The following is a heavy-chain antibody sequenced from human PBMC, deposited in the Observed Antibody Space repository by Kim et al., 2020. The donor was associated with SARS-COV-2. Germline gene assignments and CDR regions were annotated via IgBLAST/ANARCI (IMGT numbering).Heavy chain of an antibody. CDR2: ISGSGGST. CDR1: GFTFSSYA. CDR3: AKDAVRGSIAVAGTYYFDY. V-gene: IGHV3-23*01. J-gene: IGHJ4*02. Sequence: GGSLRLSCAASGFTFSSYAMSWVRQAPGKGLEWVSAISGSGGSTYYADSVKGRFTISRDNSKNTLYLQMNSLRAEDTAVYYCAKDAVRGSIAVAGTYYFDYWGQGTLVTVSS. D-gene: IGHD6-19*01.